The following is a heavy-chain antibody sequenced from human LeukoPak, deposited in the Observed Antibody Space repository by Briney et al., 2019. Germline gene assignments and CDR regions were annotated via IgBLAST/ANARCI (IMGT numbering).Heavy chain of an antibody. Sequence: SETLSLTCSVSDDSISSSSYYWGWIRHPPGKGLEWIGSIYYSGSTNYNPSLKSRVTISVDTSKNQFSLKLSSVTAADTAVYYCARQVLWFSFDYWGQGTLVTVSS. CDR3: ARQVLWFSFDY. J-gene: IGHJ4*02. D-gene: IGHD3-10*01. V-gene: IGHV4-39*01. CDR2: IYYSGST. CDR1: DDSISSSSYY.